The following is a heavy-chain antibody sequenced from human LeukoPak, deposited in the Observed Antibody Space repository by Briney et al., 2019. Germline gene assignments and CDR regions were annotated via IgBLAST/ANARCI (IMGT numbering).Heavy chain of an antibody. CDR3: ARQAYGSHFDAFDI. Sequence: GESLKISCKASGYRFTTDYIGWVRQMPGKGLEWMGIIYPDDSETNYSPSCQGQVSMSVDKSITTAYLQWSSLKASDTAIYYCARQAYGSHFDAFDIWGQGTMVTVSS. CDR1: GYRFTTDY. V-gene: IGHV5-51*01. CDR2: IYPDDSET. J-gene: IGHJ3*02. D-gene: IGHD3-22*01.